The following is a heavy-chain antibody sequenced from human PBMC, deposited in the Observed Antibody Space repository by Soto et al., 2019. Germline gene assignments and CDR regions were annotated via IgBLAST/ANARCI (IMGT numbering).Heavy chain of an antibody. J-gene: IGHJ4*02. Sequence: EVQLLESGGGLVQPGGSLRLSCAASGFTFSSYAMSWVRQAPGKGLEWVSAIGGRGDSTYYADSVKGRFTISRDNSRDTLYLQINSLRAEDTAVYYCAKDLIYGYNSGRPFDYWGQGTLVTVSS. CDR1: GFTFSSYA. CDR2: IGGRGDST. V-gene: IGHV3-23*01. D-gene: IGHD6-19*01. CDR3: AKDLIYGYNSGRPFDY.